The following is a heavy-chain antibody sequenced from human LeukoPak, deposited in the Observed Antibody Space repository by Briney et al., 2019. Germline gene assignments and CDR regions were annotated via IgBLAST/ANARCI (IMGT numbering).Heavy chain of an antibody. Sequence: SETLSLTCTVSGGSISSYYWSWIRQPAGKGLEWIGRIYTSGSTYYNPSLKSRVTISVDRSKNQFSLKLSSVTAADTAVYYCARVLRAYCSSTSCSPGWFDPWGQGTLVTVSS. CDR2: IYTSGST. CDR3: ARVLRAYCSSTSCSPGWFDP. V-gene: IGHV4-4*07. J-gene: IGHJ5*02. D-gene: IGHD2-2*01. CDR1: GGSISSYY.